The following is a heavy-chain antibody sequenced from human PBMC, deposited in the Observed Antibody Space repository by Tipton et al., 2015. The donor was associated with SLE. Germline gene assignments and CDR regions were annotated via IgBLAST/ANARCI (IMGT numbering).Heavy chain of an antibody. V-gene: IGHV4-59*11. Sequence: TLSLTCTVSGGSITNHYWNWIRQPPGKGLEWIGYIHYSGTTHDNPSLKSRVTMSVDMSKNQFSLRLTSVTAADTAVYYCARGLGFCTNGLCYMYFDSWGQGSQVTVSS. D-gene: IGHD2-8*01. CDR2: IHYSGTT. CDR3: ARGLGFCTNGLCYMYFDS. CDR1: GGSITNHY. J-gene: IGHJ4*02.